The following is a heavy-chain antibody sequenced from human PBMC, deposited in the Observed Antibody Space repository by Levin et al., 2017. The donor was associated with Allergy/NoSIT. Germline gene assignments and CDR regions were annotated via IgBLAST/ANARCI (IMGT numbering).Heavy chain of an antibody. CDR2: MNPNSGNT. V-gene: IGHV1-8*01. Sequence: ASVKVSCKASGYTFTSYDINWVRQATGQGLEWMGWMNPNSGNTGYAQKFQGRVTMTRNTSISTAYMELSSLRSEDTAVYYCARAGHIPLGYYYGMDVWGQGTTVTVSS. CDR1: GYTFTSYD. J-gene: IGHJ6*02. CDR3: ARAGHIPLGYYYGMDV.